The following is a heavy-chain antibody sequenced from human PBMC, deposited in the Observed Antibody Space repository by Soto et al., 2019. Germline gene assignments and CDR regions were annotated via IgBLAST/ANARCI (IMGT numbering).Heavy chain of an antibody. V-gene: IGHV1-18*01. D-gene: IGHD1-1*01. J-gene: IGHJ4*01. Sequence: QGKIGGASVKVSCKASGYSFISYGINWVRQAPGQGLEWMGWISAYNGSTNYAQKFQGRVTMTTDTSTTTAYMELRSLRFDDTAVYFCARPPRWNDWAFDYWGQGTLVTVSS. CDR2: ISAYNGST. CDR1: GYSFISYG. CDR3: ARPPRWNDWAFDY.